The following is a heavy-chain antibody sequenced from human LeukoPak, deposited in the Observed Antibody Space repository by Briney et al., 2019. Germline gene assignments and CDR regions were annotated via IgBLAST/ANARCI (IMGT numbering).Heavy chain of an antibody. Sequence: EGSLRLSCAASGFTFDDYGMSWVRQAPGKGLEWVSGINWNGGSTGYADSVKGRFTISRDNAKNSLYLQMNSLRAEDTALYYCARGGITIFGVVTNPDYWGQGTLVTVSS. CDR2: INWNGGST. CDR3: ARGGITIFGVVTNPDY. D-gene: IGHD3-3*01. CDR1: GFTFDDYG. V-gene: IGHV3-20*04. J-gene: IGHJ4*02.